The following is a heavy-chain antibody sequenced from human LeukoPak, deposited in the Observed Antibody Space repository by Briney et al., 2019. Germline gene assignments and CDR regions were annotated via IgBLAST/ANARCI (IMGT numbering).Heavy chain of an antibody. CDR1: GFTFSSYS. V-gene: IGHV3-48*01. J-gene: IGHJ3*02. Sequence: GGSLRLSCAASGFTFSSYSVNWVRQAPGKGLEWVSYISSSSSTIYYADSVKGRFTISRDNAKNSLYLQMNSLRAEDTAVYYCARVNGGGLPDAFDIWGQGTMVTVSS. CDR2: ISSSSSTI. CDR3: ARVNGGGLPDAFDI. D-gene: IGHD2-21*01.